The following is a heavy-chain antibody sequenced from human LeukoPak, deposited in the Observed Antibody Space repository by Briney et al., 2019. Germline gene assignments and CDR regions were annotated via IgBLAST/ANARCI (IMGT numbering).Heavy chain of an antibody. D-gene: IGHD4-23*01. J-gene: IGHJ4*02. V-gene: IGHV1-18*01. CDR3: AREGGYNDYGGKTLYLGY. Sequence: GASVKVSCKASGYTFTSYGISWVRQAPGQGLEWMGWVSAYNGNANYAQKLQGRVTMTTDTSTSTAYMELRSLRSDDTAVYYCAREGGYNDYGGKTLYLGYWGQGTLVTVSS. CDR1: GYTFTSYG. CDR2: VSAYNGNA.